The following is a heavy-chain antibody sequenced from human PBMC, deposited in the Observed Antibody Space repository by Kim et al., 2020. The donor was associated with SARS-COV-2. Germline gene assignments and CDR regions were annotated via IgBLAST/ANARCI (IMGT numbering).Heavy chain of an antibody. V-gene: IGHV3-23*01. J-gene: IGHJ6*02. D-gene: IGHD3-10*01. Sequence: VKGRFTISRDNSKNTLYLQMNSLRAEDMAVYYCAKDYYGSESYYYYGMDVWGQGTTVTVSS. CDR3: AKDYYGSESYYYYGMDV.